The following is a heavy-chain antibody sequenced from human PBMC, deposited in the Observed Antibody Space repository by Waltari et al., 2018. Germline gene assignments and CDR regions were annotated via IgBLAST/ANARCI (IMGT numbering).Heavy chain of an antibody. J-gene: IGHJ4*02. Sequence: EVQLVETGGGLIQPGGSLRLSCAASGFTVSSNYMSWVRQAPGKGLGWVSVIYSGGSTYYADSVKGRFTISRDNSKNTLYLQMNSLRAEDTAVYYCARVLCCATIYFDYWGQGTLVTVSS. CDR3: ARVLCCATIYFDY. CDR1: GFTVSSNY. D-gene: IGHD1-26*01. CDR2: IYSGGST. V-gene: IGHV3-53*02.